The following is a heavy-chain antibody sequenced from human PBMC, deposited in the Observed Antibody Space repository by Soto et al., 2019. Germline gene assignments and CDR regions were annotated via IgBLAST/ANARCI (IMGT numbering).Heavy chain of an antibody. D-gene: IGHD3-3*01. Sequence: QGQLVESGGGVVQPGRSLRLSCAASGFTFTIYAIHWVRQAPGKGLEWVAVMSYEGSNKYNADSVKGRFTIPRDTSENTRHLQMNSLRTEDTHVYSCASSGLARFYHYCYGMDVWGQGTTVNVSS. CDR1: GFTFTIYA. J-gene: IGHJ6*02. V-gene: IGHV3-30-3*01. CDR3: ASSGLARFYHYCYGMDV. CDR2: MSYEGSNK.